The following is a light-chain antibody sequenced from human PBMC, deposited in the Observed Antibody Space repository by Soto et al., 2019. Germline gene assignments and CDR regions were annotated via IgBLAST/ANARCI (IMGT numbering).Light chain of an antibody. CDR2: EVN. Sequence: QSVLTQPPSVSGSPGQSVAISCTGTSSDVGNFDRVSWYQQPPGTAPKLIISEVNNRPSGVPDRFSGSKSGNTASLTISGLQAEDEGDYYCSSYSSSGTLWVFGGGTKLTVL. CDR1: SSDVGNFDR. J-gene: IGLJ3*02. CDR3: SSYSSSGTLWV. V-gene: IGLV2-18*02.